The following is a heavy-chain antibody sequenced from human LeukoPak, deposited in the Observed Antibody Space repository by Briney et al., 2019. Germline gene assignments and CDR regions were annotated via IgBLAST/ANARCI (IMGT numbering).Heavy chain of an antibody. Sequence: SETLSLTCTVSGGSISSYYWSWIRQPPGKGLEWIGYIYYSGSTNYNSSLKSRVTISVDTSKNQFSLKLSSVTAADTAVYYCARVYWDNWFDPWGQGTLVTVSS. CDR3: ARVYWDNWFDP. CDR2: IYYSGST. CDR1: GGSISSYY. J-gene: IGHJ5*02. V-gene: IGHV4-59*01. D-gene: IGHD2-15*01.